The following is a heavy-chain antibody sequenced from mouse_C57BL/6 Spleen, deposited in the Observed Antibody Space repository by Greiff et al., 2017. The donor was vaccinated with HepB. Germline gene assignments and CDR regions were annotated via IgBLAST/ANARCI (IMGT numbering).Heavy chain of an antibody. CDR3: ARREYYGYYFDY. J-gene: IGHJ2*01. D-gene: IGHD1-1*01. V-gene: IGHV1-82*01. CDR1: GYAFSSSW. Sequence: VQVVESGPELVKPGASVKISCKASGYAFSSSWMNWVKQRPGKGLEWIGRIYPGDGDTNYNGKFKGKATLTADKSSSTAYMQLSSLTSEDSAVYFCARREYYGYYFDYWGQGTTLTVSS. CDR2: IYPGDGDT.